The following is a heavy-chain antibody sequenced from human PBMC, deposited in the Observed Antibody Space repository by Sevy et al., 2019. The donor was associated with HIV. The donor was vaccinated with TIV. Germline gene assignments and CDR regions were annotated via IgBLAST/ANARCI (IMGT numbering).Heavy chain of an antibody. CDR1: GGSISSYF. D-gene: IGHD3-22*01. CDR3: ARGKAYYYDSSGYYHNWFDP. CDR2: IYYRGST. V-gene: IGHV4-59*01. Sequence: SETLSLTCTVSGGSISSYFWSWIRQPPGKGLEWIGYIYYRGSTNYNPSLKSRVTISVDTSKNQFSLKLSSVTAADTAVYYCARGKAYYYDSSGYYHNWFDPWGQGTLVTVSS. J-gene: IGHJ5*02.